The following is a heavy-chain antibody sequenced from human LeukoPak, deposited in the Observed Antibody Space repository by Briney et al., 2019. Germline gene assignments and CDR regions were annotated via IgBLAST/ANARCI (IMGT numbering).Heavy chain of an antibody. CDR1: GGSISSGSYY. Sequence: SQTLSLTCTVSGGSISSGSYYWSWFRQPPGKGLEWIGEINHSGSTNYNPSLKSRVTISVDTSKNQFSLKLSSVTAADTAVYYCASTRRAPTYYYGSGSYRSPYNWFDPWGQGTLVTVSS. CDR2: INHSGST. J-gene: IGHJ5*02. V-gene: IGHV4-39*07. CDR3: ASTRRAPTYYYGSGSYRSPYNWFDP. D-gene: IGHD3-10*01.